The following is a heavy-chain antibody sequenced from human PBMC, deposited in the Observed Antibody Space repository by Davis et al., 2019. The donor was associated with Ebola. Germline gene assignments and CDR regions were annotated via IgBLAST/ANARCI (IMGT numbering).Heavy chain of an antibody. J-gene: IGHJ4*02. CDR1: GFTFSSYW. Sequence: GESLKISCAASGFTFSSYWMSWVRQAPGKGLEWVANIKQDGSEKYYVDSVKGRFTISRDNAKNSLYLQMNSLRAEDTAVYYCARGYGIAAAGTFDYWGQGTLVTVSS. CDR3: ARGYGIAAAGTFDY. CDR2: IKQDGSEK. V-gene: IGHV3-7*01. D-gene: IGHD6-13*01.